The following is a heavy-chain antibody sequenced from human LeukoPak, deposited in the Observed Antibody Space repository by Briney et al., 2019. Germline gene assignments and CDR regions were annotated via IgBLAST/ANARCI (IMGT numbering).Heavy chain of an antibody. J-gene: IGHJ4*02. CDR1: GFTLSSYA. CDR2: ILYDGSNK. CDR3: VRDHYSISWLDY. D-gene: IGHD6-13*01. Sequence: PGGSLRLSCAASGFTLSSYAMHWVRQAPGKGLEWVAVILYDGSNKYYADSVKGRFTIYRDNSKNTLYLQMNSLRAEDTAVYYCVRDHYSISWLDYWGQGTLVTVSS. V-gene: IGHV3-30-3*01.